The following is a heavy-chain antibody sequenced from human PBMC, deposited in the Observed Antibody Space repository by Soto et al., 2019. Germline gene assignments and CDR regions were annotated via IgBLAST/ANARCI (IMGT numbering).Heavy chain of an antibody. Sequence: EVQLVESGGGLVKPGGSLRLSCAASGFTFSSYSMNWVRQAPGKGLEWVSSISSSSSYIYYADSVKGRFTISRDNAKNSLYLEMNSLRAEDTAVYYCASERGPWDQWLVPDEYFQHWGQGTLVTVSS. CDR2: ISSSSSYI. D-gene: IGHD6-19*01. CDR1: GFTFSSYS. CDR3: ASERGPWDQWLVPDEYFQH. V-gene: IGHV3-21*01. J-gene: IGHJ1*01.